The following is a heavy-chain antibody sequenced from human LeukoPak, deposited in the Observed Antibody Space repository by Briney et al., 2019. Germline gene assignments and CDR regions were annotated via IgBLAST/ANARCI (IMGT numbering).Heavy chain of an antibody. V-gene: IGHV3-23*01. CDR1: GFTFSSYA. CDR3: AKEGGYYYGSGKGYYLDY. CDR2: ISGSGGST. J-gene: IGHJ4*02. D-gene: IGHD3-10*01. Sequence: GGSLRLSCAASGFTFSSYAMSWVRQAPGKGLEWVSAISGSGGSTYYADSVKGRFTISRDNSKNTLYLQMNSLRAEDTAVYYCAKEGGYYYGSGKGYYLDYWGQGTLVTVSS.